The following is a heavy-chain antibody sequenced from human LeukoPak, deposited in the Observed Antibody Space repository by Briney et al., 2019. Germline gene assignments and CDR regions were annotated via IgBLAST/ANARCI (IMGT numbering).Heavy chain of an antibody. Sequence: PGGSLILSCAASGFTFSSYAMSWVRQAPGKGLEWVSAISGSGGSTYYADSVKGRFTISRDNSKNTLYLQMNSLRAEDTAVYYCAKDTRRWLQHFDYWGQGTLVTVSS. J-gene: IGHJ4*02. CDR2: ISGSGGST. CDR1: GFTFSSYA. CDR3: AKDTRRWLQHFDY. D-gene: IGHD5-24*01. V-gene: IGHV3-23*01.